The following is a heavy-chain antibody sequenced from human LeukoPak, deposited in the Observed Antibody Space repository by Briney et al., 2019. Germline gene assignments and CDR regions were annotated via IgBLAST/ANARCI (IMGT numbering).Heavy chain of an antibody. CDR2: IIPILGIA. D-gene: IGHD6-19*01. CDR3: ARGPAGLYNWFDP. CDR1: GGTFSSYT. J-gene: IGHJ5*02. Sequence: SVKVSCKASGGTFSSYTISWVRQAPGQGLEWRGRIIPILGIANHAQKFQGRVTITADKSTSTAYMELSSLRSEDTAVYYCARGPAGLYNWFDPWGQGTLVTVSS. V-gene: IGHV1-69*02.